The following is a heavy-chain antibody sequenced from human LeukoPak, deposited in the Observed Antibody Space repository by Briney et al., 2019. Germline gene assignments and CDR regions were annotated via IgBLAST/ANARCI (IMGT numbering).Heavy chain of an antibody. CDR2: ISYDGSNK. CDR3: VKDRCSSISCYFDY. V-gene: IGHV3-30*18. D-gene: IGHD2-2*01. CDR1: GFTFSSYG. J-gene: IGHJ4*02. Sequence: PGGSLRLSCAASGFTFSSYGMHWVRQAPGKGLEWVAVISYDGSNKYYADSVKGRFTISRDNSKNTLFLQMNSLRAEDTAVYYCVKDRCSSISCYFDYWGQGTLVTVSS.